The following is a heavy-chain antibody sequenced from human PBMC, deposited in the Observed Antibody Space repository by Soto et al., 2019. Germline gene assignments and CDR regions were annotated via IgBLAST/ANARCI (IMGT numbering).Heavy chain of an antibody. CDR2: IYPSGMP. CDR1: GGSISNAAYS. CDR3: ARERGGYGLFDS. J-gene: IGHJ4*02. Sequence: TLSLTCTVSGGSISNAAYSWSWIRQPPGKGLEWIGYIYPSGMPFYNPSLRSRVTISIDRSNDQFSLNLKSVTAADTAVYYCARERGGYGLFDSWGQGTLVTVSS. V-gene: IGHV4-30-2*01. D-gene: IGHD5-18*01.